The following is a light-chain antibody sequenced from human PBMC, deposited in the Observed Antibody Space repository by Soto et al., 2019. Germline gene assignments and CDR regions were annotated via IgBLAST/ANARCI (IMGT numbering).Light chain of an antibody. V-gene: IGLV2-11*01. Sequence: QSVLTQPRSVSGSPGQSVTISCTGTSSDVGGYNYVSWYQQHPGKAPKLMIYDVSKRPSGVPDRFSGSKSGNTASLTISGLQAEDAADYYCCSYAGSNVVFGGGTKLTVL. CDR1: SSDVGGYNY. CDR3: CSYAGSNVV. J-gene: IGLJ2*01. CDR2: DVS.